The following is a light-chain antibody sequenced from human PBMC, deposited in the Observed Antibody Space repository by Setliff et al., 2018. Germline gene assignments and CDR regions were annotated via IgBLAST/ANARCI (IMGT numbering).Light chain of an antibody. CDR2: GAS. CDR3: CSYAGSYPYV. Sequence: QSVLTQPASVSGSPGQSITISCTGPSSDIGGYNYVSWYQQYPGKAPQLIIYGASKRPSGVSDRFSGSKSGNTASLTISGLQAEDEADYYCCSYAGSYPYVFGTGTKVTVL. CDR1: SSDIGGYNY. J-gene: IGLJ1*01. V-gene: IGLV2-14*03.